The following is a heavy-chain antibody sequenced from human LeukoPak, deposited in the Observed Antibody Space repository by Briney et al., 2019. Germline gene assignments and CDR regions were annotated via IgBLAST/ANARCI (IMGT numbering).Heavy chain of an antibody. Sequence: GGSLRLSCAASGFTVSSYAMHWVRQPIGKGLEWVSALGIAGDTFYPGSVKGRFTISRENAKNSLYLQMDSLRAEDTAMYYCARQKQSHGNFDYWGQGTLVTVSS. V-gene: IGHV3-13*01. CDR2: LGIAGDT. J-gene: IGHJ4*02. CDR1: GFTVSSYA. CDR3: ARQKQSHGNFDY. D-gene: IGHD1-26*01.